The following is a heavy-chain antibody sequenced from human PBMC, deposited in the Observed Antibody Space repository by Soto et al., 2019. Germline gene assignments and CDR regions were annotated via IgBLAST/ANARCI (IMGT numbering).Heavy chain of an antibody. Sequence: GESLKISCKGSGYSFTSYWIGWVRQMPGKGLEWTGIIYPGDSDTRYSPSFQGQVTISADKSISTAYLQWSSLKASDTAMYYCARLCCYDFYYYGMDVWGQGTTVTVSS. D-gene: IGHD5-12*01. CDR2: IYPGDSDT. J-gene: IGHJ6*02. CDR1: GYSFTSYW. V-gene: IGHV5-51*01. CDR3: ARLCCYDFYYYGMDV.